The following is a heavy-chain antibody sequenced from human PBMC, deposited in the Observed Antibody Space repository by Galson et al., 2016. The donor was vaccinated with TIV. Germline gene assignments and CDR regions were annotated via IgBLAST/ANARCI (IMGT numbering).Heavy chain of an antibody. CDR2: FDPEQHKK. J-gene: IGHJ4*02. CDR3: ASVAWFPGLSLDN. CDR1: GDSLSDLS. D-gene: IGHD2/OR15-2a*01. Sequence: SVKVSCKVSGDSLSDLSMHWVRQAPGKGLEWMGGFDPEQHKKIYAQKLQGGVTLTEDTSTDTAFLELSSLSFEDTAVYYCASVAWFPGLSLDNWGQGTLV. V-gene: IGHV1-24*01.